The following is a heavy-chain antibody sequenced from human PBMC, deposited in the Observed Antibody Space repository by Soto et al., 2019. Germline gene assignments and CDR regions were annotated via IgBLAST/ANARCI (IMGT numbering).Heavy chain of an antibody. V-gene: IGHV6-1*01. D-gene: IGHD4-17*01. CDR1: GDSVSSNSAA. J-gene: IGHJ4*02. CDR2: TYYRSKWYN. Sequence: PSQTLSLTCAISGDSVSSNSAAWNWIRQSPSRGLEWLGRTYYRSKWYNDYAVSVKSRITINPDTSKNQFSLQLNSVSPEDTAVYYCARGPEVASTDYGDYGYFDYWGQGTLVTVSS. CDR3: ARGPEVASTDYGDYGYFDY.